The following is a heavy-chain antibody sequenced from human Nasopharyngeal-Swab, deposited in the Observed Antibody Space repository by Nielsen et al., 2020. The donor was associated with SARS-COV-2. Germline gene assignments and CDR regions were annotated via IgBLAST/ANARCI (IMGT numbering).Heavy chain of an antibody. D-gene: IGHD1-26*01. CDR1: EFTFSKYA. CDR3: ARVPIVGSTGWFLDY. Sequence: GGSLRLSCAASEFTFSKYAMTWVRQAPGKGLEWVSVISGSGDSAYYADSVKGRFTVSRDNSKNTLYLQVTSLRVEDTAVYYCARVPIVGSTGWFLDYWGPGTLVTLSS. V-gene: IGHV3-23*01. J-gene: IGHJ4*02. CDR2: ISGSGDSA.